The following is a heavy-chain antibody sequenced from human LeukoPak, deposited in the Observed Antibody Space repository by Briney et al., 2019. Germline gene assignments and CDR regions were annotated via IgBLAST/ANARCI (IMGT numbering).Heavy chain of an antibody. D-gene: IGHD5-12*01. CDR1: GYTFTGYY. J-gene: IGHJ4*02. CDR3: AIQLGYSGYDYRDY. CDR2: INPNSGGT. V-gene: IGHV1-2*02. Sequence: ASVKVSCKASGYTFTGYYMHWVRQAPGQGLEWMGWINPNSGGTNYAQKFQGRVTMTRDTSISTAYMELSRLRSDDTAVYYCAIQLGYSGYDYRDYWGQGTLVTVSS.